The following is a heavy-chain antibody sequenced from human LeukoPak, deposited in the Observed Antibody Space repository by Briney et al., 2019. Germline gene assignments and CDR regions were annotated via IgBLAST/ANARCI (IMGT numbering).Heavy chain of an antibody. CDR1: GFTVSRNH. J-gene: IGHJ4*02. V-gene: IGHV3-53*01. CDR2: IYSGGST. Sequence: PGGSLRLPCAAFGFTVSRNHMTWVRQAPGKGLEGVSIIYSGGSTYYADSVRGRFTISRDSSQNTLYLQMNGLRVEDTAVYYCVTLPTGDYWGQGTLVTVSS. D-gene: IGHD2-15*01. CDR3: VTLPTGDY.